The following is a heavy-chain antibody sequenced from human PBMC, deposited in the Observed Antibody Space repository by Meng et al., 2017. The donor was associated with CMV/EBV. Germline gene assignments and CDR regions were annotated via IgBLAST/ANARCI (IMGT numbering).Heavy chain of an antibody. CDR1: GFTFSSYE. V-gene: IGHV3-48*03. J-gene: IGHJ4*02. D-gene: IGHD2-2*01. CDR3: ARVRGCSSTRCYVELDY. CDR2: ISSSGSTI. Sequence: GESLKISCAASGFTFSSYEMNWVRQAPGKGLEWVSYISSSGSTIYYADSVKGRFTISRDNAKNSLYLQMNSLRGEDTAVYHCARVRGCSSTRCYVELDYWGQGTLVTSPQ.